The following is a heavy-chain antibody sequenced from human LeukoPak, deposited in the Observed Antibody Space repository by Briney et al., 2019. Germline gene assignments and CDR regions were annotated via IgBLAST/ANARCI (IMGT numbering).Heavy chain of an antibody. CDR1: GFIFSSYS. V-gene: IGHV3-48*01. Sequence: GGLRLSCTASGFIFSSYSMNWVRQAPGKGLEWVSYISSSSSTIYYADSVKGRFTISRDNAKNSLYLQMNSLRAEDTAVYYCARDSRDYFDSSGYSDYWGQGTLVTVSS. CDR2: ISSSSSTI. CDR3: ARDSRDYFDSSGYSDY. J-gene: IGHJ4*02. D-gene: IGHD3-22*01.